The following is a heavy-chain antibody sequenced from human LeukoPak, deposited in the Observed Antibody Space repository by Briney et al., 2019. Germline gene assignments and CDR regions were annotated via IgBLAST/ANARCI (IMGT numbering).Heavy chain of an antibody. J-gene: IGHJ4*02. CDR1: GYTFTGYY. V-gene: IGHV1-2*02. Sequence: ASVKVSCKASGYTFTGYYMHWVRQAPGQGLEWMGWINPNSGGTNYAQKFQGRVTMTRDTSISTAYMELSRLRSDDTAVYYCARGPYYYGSGSYPPYPDYWGQGTLVTVSS. D-gene: IGHD3-10*01. CDR2: INPNSGGT. CDR3: ARGPYYYGSGSYPPYPDY.